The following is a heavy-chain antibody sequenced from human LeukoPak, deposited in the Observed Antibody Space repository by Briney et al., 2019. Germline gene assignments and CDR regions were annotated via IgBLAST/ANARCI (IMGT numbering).Heavy chain of an antibody. CDR3: ARGVFSFDY. J-gene: IGHJ4*02. V-gene: IGHV3-7*01. Sequence: GGSLRLSCAVSGFTFSSYWMSWVRQTPGKGLEWMASINQDGSEKYYVDSVKGRFTISRDNAKNSLYLQMNSLRAEDMAVYYCARGVFSFDYWGQGTLVTVSS. CDR2: INQDGSEK. CDR1: GFTFSSYW. D-gene: IGHD6-13*01.